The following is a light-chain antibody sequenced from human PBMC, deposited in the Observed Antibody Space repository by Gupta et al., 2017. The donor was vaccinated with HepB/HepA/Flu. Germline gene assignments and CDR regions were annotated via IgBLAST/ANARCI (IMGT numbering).Light chain of an antibody. J-gene: IGLJ1*01. CDR2: RNN. Sequence: QSVLTPPPSASGIPGQRVTIPCSGSSSNIGSNYVYWYQQFPGTAPKLLIYRNNQRPSGVPDRFSGSKSGTSASLAISGLRSDDEADYYCATWDDSLSGYVFGGGTNVTVL. CDR1: SSNIGSNY. CDR3: ATWDDSLSGYV. V-gene: IGLV1-47*01.